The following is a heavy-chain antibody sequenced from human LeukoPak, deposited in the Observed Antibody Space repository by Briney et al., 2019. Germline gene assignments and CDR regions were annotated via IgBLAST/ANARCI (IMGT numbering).Heavy chain of an antibody. Sequence: SETLSLTCAVYGGSFSGYYWSWIRQHPGKGLEWIGYIYYSGSTYYNPSLKSRVTISVDTSKNQFSLKLSSVTAADTAVYYCARVYFDWLFSSGMDVWGQGTTVTVSS. J-gene: IGHJ6*02. CDR3: ARVYFDWLFSSGMDV. D-gene: IGHD3-9*01. CDR2: IYYSGST. CDR1: GGSFSGYY. V-gene: IGHV4-31*11.